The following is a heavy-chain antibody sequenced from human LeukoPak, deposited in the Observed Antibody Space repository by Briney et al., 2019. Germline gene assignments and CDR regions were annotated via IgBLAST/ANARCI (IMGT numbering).Heavy chain of an antibody. CDR1: GYTFTSYA. V-gene: IGHV7-4-1*02. J-gene: IGHJ3*02. CDR2: INTNTGNP. Sequence: GASVKVSCKASGYTFTSYAMNWVRQAPGQGLEWMGWINTNTGNPTYAQGFTGRFVFSLDTSVSTAYLQISSLKAEDTAVYYCASPLGPGGSYYAGAFDIWGQGTMVTVSS. D-gene: IGHD1-26*01. CDR3: ASPLGPGGSYYAGAFDI.